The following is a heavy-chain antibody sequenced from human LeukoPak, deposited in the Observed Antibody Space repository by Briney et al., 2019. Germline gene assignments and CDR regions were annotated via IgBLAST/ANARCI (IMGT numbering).Heavy chain of an antibody. CDR3: AREGRSGSGDFDY. CDR1: GFTFDEYT. Sequence: GGSLRLSCEASGFTFDEYTMHWVRQSPGKGLEWVSSISSSSSYIYYADSVKGRFTISRDNAKNSLYLQMNSLRAEDTAVYYCAREGRSGSGDFDYWGQGTLVTVSS. CDR2: ISSSSSYI. D-gene: IGHD6-19*01. V-gene: IGHV3-21*01. J-gene: IGHJ4*02.